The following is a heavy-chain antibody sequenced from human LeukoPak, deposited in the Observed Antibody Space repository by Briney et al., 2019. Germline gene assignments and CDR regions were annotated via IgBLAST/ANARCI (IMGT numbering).Heavy chain of an antibody. D-gene: IGHD6-25*01. J-gene: IGHJ3*02. CDR1: GFNVSSKY. Sequence: GGSLRLSCAASGFNVSSKYMSWVRQAPGKGLEWVSVIYSGGYTYYADSVKGRFTISRDNAKNSLYLQMNSLRAEDTAVYYCARARLRTLGAFDIWGQGTMVTVSS. V-gene: IGHV3-53*01. CDR3: ARARLRTLGAFDI. CDR2: IYSGGYT.